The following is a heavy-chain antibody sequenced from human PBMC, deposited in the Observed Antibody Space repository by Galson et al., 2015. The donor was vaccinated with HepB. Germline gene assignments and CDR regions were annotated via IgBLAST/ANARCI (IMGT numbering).Heavy chain of an antibody. J-gene: IGHJ3*02. CDR3: ATDNGSGYPTHDAFDI. CDR1: GFTFTRAW. D-gene: IGHD5-12*01. Sequence: SLRLSCAASGFTFTRAWMNWVRQAPGRGLEWVGRITSRPDGETADYAAPVKGRFTISRDDSKNTLYLQMNSLKIEDTAVYYCATDNGSGYPTHDAFDIWGQGTMVTVSS. CDR2: ITSRPDGETA. V-gene: IGHV3-15*07.